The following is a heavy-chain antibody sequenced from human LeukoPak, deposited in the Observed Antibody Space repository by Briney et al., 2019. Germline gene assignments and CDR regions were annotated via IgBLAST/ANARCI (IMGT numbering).Heavy chain of an antibody. J-gene: IGHJ4*02. CDR2: INHSGST. V-gene: IGHV4-34*01. CDR1: GGSFSDYY. Sequence: PSETLSLTCAVYGGSFSDYYWSWIRQPPGKGLEWIGEINHSGSTNYNPSLKSRVTISVDTSKNQFSLKLSSVTAADTAVYYCARHNVDTAMVGFDYWGQGILVTVSS. CDR3: ARHNVDTAMVGFDY. D-gene: IGHD5-18*01.